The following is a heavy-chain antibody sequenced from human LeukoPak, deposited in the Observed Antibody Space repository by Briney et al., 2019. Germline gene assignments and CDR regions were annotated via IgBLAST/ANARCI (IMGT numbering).Heavy chain of an antibody. CDR2: IIPIFGTA. J-gene: IGHJ6*02. V-gene: IGHV1-69*13. CDR1: GGTFSSYA. CDR3: ARGARVATTGNYYYYYGMDV. D-gene: IGHD5-12*01. Sequence: GASVKVSCKASGGTFSSYAISWVRQAPGQGLEWMGGIIPIFGTANYAQKFQGRVTITADESTSTAYMERSSLRSEDTAVYYCARGARVATTGNYYYYYGMDVWGQGTTVTVSS.